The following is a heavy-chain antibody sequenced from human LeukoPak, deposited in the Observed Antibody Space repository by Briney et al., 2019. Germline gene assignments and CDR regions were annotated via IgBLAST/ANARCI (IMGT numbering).Heavy chain of an antibody. CDR2: IYHSGST. J-gene: IGHJ2*01. CDR1: GYSISSGYY. V-gene: IGHV4-38-2*01. CDR3: VRIQEADWYFDL. Sequence: SDTLSLTCAVSGYSISSGYYWGWIRQPPGKGLEWIGRIYHSGSTYYNPSLKNRDTISVDTSNNQFSLKLGSVTAADTAVYYCVRIQEADWYFDLWGRGTLVTVSS.